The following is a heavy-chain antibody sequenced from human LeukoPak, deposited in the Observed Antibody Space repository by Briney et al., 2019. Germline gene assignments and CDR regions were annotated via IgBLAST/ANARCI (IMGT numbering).Heavy chain of an antibody. D-gene: IGHD3-16*01. V-gene: IGHV4-34*01. Sequence: SETLSLTCDVYGGSFSDYLWNWIRQPPGKGLEWIGEINHSGSTNYNPSLKSRVTISVDTSTNQFPLRLTSVTAADTAVYYCARHPRFRLGGPNDPPRAFDIWGQGTMVTVSS. CDR3: ARHPRFRLGGPNDPPRAFDI. CDR2: INHSGST. J-gene: IGHJ3*02. CDR1: GGSFSDYL.